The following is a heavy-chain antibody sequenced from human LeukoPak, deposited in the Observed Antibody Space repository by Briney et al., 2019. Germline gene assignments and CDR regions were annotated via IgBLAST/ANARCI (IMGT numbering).Heavy chain of an antibody. CDR2: IIPIFGTA. Sequence: GASVKVSCKASGGTFSSYAISWVRQAPGQGLEWMGGIIPIFGTANYAQKFQGRVTITADKSTSTAYMELSSLRSEDTAVYYCARRLVRTTGRDAVDYYYYYMDVWGKGTTVTVSS. CDR3: ARRLVRTTGRDAVDYYYYYMDV. CDR1: GGTFSSYA. V-gene: IGHV1-69*06. D-gene: IGHD1-1*01. J-gene: IGHJ6*03.